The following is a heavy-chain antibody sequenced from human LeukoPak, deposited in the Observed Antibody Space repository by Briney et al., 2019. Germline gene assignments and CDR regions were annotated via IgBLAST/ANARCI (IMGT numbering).Heavy chain of an antibody. Sequence: GESLKISCKGSGYSFTNYWIGWVRQMPGKGLEWMGIIYPGDSDTRYSPSFQGQVTISADKSISTAYLQWSSLEASDTAMYYCARAGSDSSGSPLHGMDVWGQGTTVTVSS. CDR3: ARAGSDSSGSPLHGMDV. CDR2: IYPGDSDT. CDR1: GYSFTNYW. V-gene: IGHV5-51*01. J-gene: IGHJ6*02. D-gene: IGHD3-22*01.